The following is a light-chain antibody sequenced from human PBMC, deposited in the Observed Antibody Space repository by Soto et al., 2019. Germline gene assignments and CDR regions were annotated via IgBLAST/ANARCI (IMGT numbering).Light chain of an antibody. CDR1: KSINNN. V-gene: IGKV3-15*01. J-gene: IGKJ5*01. CDR2: GAS. CDR3: QQYNKWPIIT. Sequence: EAVMTQSPATLSGSPGERATLSWEARKSINNNLAWYQRTPGQAPRLLIYGASTRATGIPDRFSGSGSGTEFTLPISSLKSEDFALYYCQQYNKWPIITFGQGTRLEIK.